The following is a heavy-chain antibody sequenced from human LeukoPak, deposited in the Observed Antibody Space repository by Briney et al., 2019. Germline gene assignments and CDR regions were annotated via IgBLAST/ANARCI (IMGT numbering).Heavy chain of an antibody. CDR3: ASTSVFSYYYMDV. CDR1: GGSFSGYF. J-gene: IGHJ6*03. Sequence: SETLSLTCAVYGGSFSGYFWSWIRQPPGKGLEWIGYIYYSGSTNYNPSLKSRVTISVDTSKNQFSLKLSSVTAADTAVYYCASTSVFSYYYMDVWGKGTTVTISS. D-gene: IGHD2/OR15-2a*01. V-gene: IGHV4-59*01. CDR2: IYYSGST.